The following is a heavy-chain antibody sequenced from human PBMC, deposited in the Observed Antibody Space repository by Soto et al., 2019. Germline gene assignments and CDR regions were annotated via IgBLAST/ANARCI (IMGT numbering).Heavy chain of an antibody. Sequence: SETLSLTCTVSGGSISSGDYYWSWIRQPPGKGLEWIGYIYYSGSSYYNPSLKSRVTISLDTSRNKFSLKLSSVTAADTAVYYCARVGSSIAVWPFDYWGQGTLVTVSS. D-gene: IGHD6-6*01. CDR2: IYYSGSS. V-gene: IGHV4-30-4*01. J-gene: IGHJ4*02. CDR3: ARVGSSIAVWPFDY. CDR1: GGSISSGDYY.